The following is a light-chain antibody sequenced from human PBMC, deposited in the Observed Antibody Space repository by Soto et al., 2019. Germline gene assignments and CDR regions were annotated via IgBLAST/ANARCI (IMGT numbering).Light chain of an antibody. CDR3: AAWDESLNGLYV. CDR2: NDN. J-gene: IGLJ1*01. CDR1: SSNIGSNT. V-gene: IGLV1-44*01. Sequence: SVLTQPPSASGTPGQGVTISCSGSSSNIGSNTVNWYQQFPGTAPKLLIYNDNQRPSGVPDRFSGSKSGTSASLAISGLQSEDEANYYCAAWDESLNGLYVFGSGTKVTVL.